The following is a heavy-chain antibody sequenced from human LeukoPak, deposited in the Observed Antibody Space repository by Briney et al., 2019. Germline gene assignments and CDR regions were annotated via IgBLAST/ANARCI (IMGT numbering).Heavy chain of an antibody. CDR1: GFTVSSNY. V-gene: IGHV3-66*04. CDR2: IYSGGIT. J-gene: IGHJ6*02. Sequence: RGSLILSCAASGFTVSSNYMSWVRQAPGEGLEWVSVIYSGGITYYADSVKGRFTISRDNSKNTLYLQMNSLRAEDTAVYYCALQRPLKGVWGQGTPVTVSS. D-gene: IGHD1-1*01. CDR3: ALQRPLKGV.